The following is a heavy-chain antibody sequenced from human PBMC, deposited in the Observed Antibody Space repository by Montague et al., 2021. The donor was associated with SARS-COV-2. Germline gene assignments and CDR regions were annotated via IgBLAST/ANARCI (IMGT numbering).Heavy chain of an antibody. J-gene: IGHJ5*02. Sequence: SETLSLTCSVYGGTISRYFWRWIRQSPGKALGRIGYFYHNGIINSNPSLKSRVTISADTSKNQFSLKLTSVTAADTAVYYCARGRKDYSDTSGYFRSWGQVSL. CDR2: FYHNGII. CDR1: GGTISRYF. CDR3: ARGRKDYSDTSGYFRS. V-gene: IGHV4-59*01. D-gene: IGHD3-22*01.